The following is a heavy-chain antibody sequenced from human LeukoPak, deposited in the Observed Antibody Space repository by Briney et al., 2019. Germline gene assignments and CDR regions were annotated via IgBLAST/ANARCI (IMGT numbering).Heavy chain of an antibody. CDR3: AKDLAGYGSGSFYGMDV. J-gene: IGHJ6*02. CDR2: ISGSGGST. V-gene: IGHV3-23*01. CDR1: GFTFSSYA. Sequence: PGGSLRLSCAASGFTFSSYAMSWVRQAPGKGLEWVSAISGSGGSTYYADSVKGRFTISRDNSKNTLYLQMNSLRAEDTAVYYCAKDLAGYGSGSFYGMDVWGQGTTVTVSS. D-gene: IGHD3-10*01.